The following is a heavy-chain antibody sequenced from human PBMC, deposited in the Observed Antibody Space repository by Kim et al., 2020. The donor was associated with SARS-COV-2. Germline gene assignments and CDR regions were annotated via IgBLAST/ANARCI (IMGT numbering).Heavy chain of an antibody. CDR1: GYGFTGYA. CDR2: VNTNTGNP. J-gene: IGHJ6*02. Sequence: ASVKVSCKASGYGFTGYAMNWVRQAPGQGLEWMGWVNTNTGNPTYAQGFTGRFVFSLDTSVSTAYLQISNLKAEDTAVYYCARDLYCSSTSCPRGMDVWGQGTTVTVSS. D-gene: IGHD2-2*01. CDR3: ARDLYCSSTSCPRGMDV. V-gene: IGHV7-4-1*02.